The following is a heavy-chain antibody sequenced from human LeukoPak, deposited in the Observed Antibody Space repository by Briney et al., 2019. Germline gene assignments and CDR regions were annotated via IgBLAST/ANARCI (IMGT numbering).Heavy chain of an antibody. J-gene: IGHJ6*02. CDR1: GFTFSSYA. D-gene: IGHD3-9*01. CDR2: ISYDGSNK. Sequence: PGGSLRLSCAASGFTFSSYAMHWVRQAPGKGLEWVAVISYDGSNKYYADSVKGRFTISRDNSKNTLYLQMNSLRAEDTAVYYCARSLLDILTGHYYYGMDVWGQGTTVTVSS. CDR3: ARSLLDILTGHYYYGMDV. V-gene: IGHV3-30-3*01.